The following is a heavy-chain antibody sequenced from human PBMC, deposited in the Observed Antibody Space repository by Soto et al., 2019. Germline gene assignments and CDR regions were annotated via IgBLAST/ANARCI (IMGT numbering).Heavy chain of an antibody. Sequence: PSETLSLTCTVSGGSISSYYWSWIRQPPGKGLEWIGYIYYSGSTNYNPSLKSRVTISVDTSKNQFSLKLSSVTAADTAVYYCARGGAYSGYDLYYYYYGMDVWGQGTTVTVSS. CDR3: ARGGAYSGYDLYYYYYGMDV. D-gene: IGHD5-12*01. CDR2: IYYSGST. J-gene: IGHJ6*02. CDR1: GGSISSYY. V-gene: IGHV4-59*01.